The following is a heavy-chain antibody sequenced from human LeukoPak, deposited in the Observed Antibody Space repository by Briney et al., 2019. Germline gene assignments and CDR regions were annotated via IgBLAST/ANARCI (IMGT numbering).Heavy chain of an antibody. Sequence: GGSLRLSCAASGFTFSSYAMSWVRQAPGKGLEWVSAISGSGGRTYHVDSVKGRFTISRDNSKNTLFLQMNSLRAEDTAVYYCAYRIAATGNAYWGQGTLVTVSS. J-gene: IGHJ4*02. CDR1: GFTFSSYA. CDR3: AYRIAATGNAY. D-gene: IGHD6-13*01. CDR2: ISGSGGRT. V-gene: IGHV3-23*01.